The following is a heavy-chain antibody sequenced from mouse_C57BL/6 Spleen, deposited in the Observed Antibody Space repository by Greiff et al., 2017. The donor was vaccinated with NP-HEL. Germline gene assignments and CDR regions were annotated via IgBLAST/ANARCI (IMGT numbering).Heavy chain of an antibody. J-gene: IGHJ4*01. CDR3: ARGYDYEYYAMDY. CDR2: INPGSGGT. V-gene: IGHV1-54*01. D-gene: IGHD2-4*01. CDR1: GYAFTNYL. Sequence: VQLQQSGAELVRPGTSVKVSCKASGYAFTNYLIEWVKQRPGQGLEWIGVINPGSGGTNYNEKFKGKATLTADKSSSTAYMQLSSLTSEDSAVYFCARGYDYEYYAMDYWGQGTSVTVSS.